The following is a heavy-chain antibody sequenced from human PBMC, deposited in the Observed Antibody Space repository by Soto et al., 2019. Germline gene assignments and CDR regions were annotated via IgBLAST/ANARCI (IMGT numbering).Heavy chain of an antibody. D-gene: IGHD3-22*01. CDR3: ASFPYYCDSSGYYHRDY. J-gene: IGHJ4*02. CDR2: IYHSGST. Sequence: SETLSLTCAVSGGSISSGGYSWSWIRQPPGKGLEWIGYIYHSGSTYYNPSLKSRVTISVDRSKNQFSLKLSSVTAADTAVYYCASFPYYCDSSGYYHRDYWGQGTLVTVSS. V-gene: IGHV4-30-2*01. CDR1: GGSISSGGYS.